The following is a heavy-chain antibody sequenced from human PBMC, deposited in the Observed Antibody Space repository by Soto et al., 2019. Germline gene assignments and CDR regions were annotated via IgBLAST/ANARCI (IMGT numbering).Heavy chain of an antibody. J-gene: IGHJ4*02. D-gene: IGHD4-17*01. V-gene: IGHV4-4*02. Sequence: QVHLQESGPGLVKPSGTLSLTCAVSGASINSNWWSWVRQPPGKGLEWIGESYHSGNSHYNPSLEGRATISMDMSKNQISLRLTSVTAADTAVYYCARHISVPTTRGFDYWGQGALVTVSS. CDR3: ARHISVPTTRGFDY. CDR1: GASINSNW. CDR2: SYHSGNS.